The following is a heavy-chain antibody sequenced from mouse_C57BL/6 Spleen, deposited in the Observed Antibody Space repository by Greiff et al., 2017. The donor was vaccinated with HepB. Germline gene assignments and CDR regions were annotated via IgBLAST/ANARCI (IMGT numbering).Heavy chain of an antibody. J-gene: IGHJ1*03. CDR3: ARAPPYSNYERWYFDV. CDR2: INPNNGGT. CDR1: GYTFTDYY. D-gene: IGHD2-5*01. Sequence: EVQLQQSGPELVKPGASVKISCKASGYTFTDYYMNWVKQSHGKSLEWIGDINPNNGGTSYNQKFKGKATLTVDKSSSTAYMELRSLTSEDSAVYYCARAPPYSNYERWYFDVWGTGTTVTVSS. V-gene: IGHV1-26*01.